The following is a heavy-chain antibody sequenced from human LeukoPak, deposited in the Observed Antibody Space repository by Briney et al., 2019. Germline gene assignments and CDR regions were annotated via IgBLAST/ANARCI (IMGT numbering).Heavy chain of an antibody. CDR2: ITVSGNYT. CDR1: GLPFIKYS. V-gene: IGHV3-23*01. Sequence: GGPLRLSCAASGLPFIKYSMTWVRQAPGKGLEWVSAITVSGNYTDYADSVKGRFTISRDNPKNTLYLQMNILRAEDTAVYYCAKRSSESSGYFDYGGQGTLVSVSS. D-gene: IGHD6-19*01. CDR3: AKRSSESSGYFDY. J-gene: IGHJ4*02.